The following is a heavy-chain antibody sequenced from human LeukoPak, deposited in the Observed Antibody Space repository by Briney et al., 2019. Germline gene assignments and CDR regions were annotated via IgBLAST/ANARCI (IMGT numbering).Heavy chain of an antibody. V-gene: IGHV1-8*03. J-gene: IGHJ4*02. CDR3: ARVPSGYCSSTSCLYFDY. CDR1: GYTFTSYD. CDR2: MNPNSGNT. D-gene: IGHD2-2*01. Sequence: EASVKVSCKASGYTFTSYDINWVRQATGQGLEWMGWMNPNSGNTGYAQKFQGRVTITRNTSISTAYMELSSLRSEDTAVYYCARVPSGYCSSTSCLYFDYWGQGTLVTVSS.